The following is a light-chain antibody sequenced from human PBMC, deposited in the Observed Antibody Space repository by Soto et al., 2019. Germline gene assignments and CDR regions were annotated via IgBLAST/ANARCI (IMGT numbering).Light chain of an antibody. CDR3: QQHGSSPWT. J-gene: IGKJ1*01. V-gene: IGKV3-20*01. CDR1: QSVNNNY. Sequence: EIVLTQSPGTLSLSPGERATLSCRASQSVNNNYLAWFQQKPGQAPRLLIHGASIRATAIPDRFSGSASGTDFTLTISRLEPEDFAVYYCQQHGSSPWTFGQGTKVDIK. CDR2: GAS.